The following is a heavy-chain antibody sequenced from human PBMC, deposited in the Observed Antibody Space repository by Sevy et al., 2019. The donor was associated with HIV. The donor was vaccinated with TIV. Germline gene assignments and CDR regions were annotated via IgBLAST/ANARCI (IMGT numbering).Heavy chain of an antibody. J-gene: IGHJ4*02. D-gene: IGHD6-19*01. CDR2: ISAYNGNT. V-gene: IGHV1-18*04. CDR1: GYTFTSYG. Sequence: ASVKVSCKASGYTFTSYGISWVRQAPGQGLEWMGWISAYNGNTNYAQKLQGRVTMTTDTSTSTAYMELRSLRSDDTAGYYCAGVIAVAAAFDYWGQGTLVTVSS. CDR3: AGVIAVAAAFDY.